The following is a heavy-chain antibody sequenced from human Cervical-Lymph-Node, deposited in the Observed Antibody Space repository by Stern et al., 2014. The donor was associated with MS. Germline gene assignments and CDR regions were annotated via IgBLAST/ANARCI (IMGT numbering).Heavy chain of an antibody. J-gene: IGHJ4*02. V-gene: IGHV3-21*01. CDR2: INNNSTPT. Sequence: EVQLVESGGGLVKPGESLRLSCDASGFTFSHYSINWVRQAPGKGMEWISSINNNSTPTYYADSLEGRFTISRDSAKDSVSLHMVSLRAEDTAVYYCARARVGDYARSPHLDSWGQGTLVTVAS. CDR3: ARARVGDYARSPHLDS. D-gene: IGHD4-17*01. CDR1: GFTFSHYS.